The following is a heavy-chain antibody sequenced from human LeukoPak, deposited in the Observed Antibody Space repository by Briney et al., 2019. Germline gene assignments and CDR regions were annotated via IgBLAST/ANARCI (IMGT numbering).Heavy chain of an antibody. V-gene: IGHV3-23*01. Sequence: GGSLRLSCAASGFTFSSYAMSWVRQAPGKGLEWVSAISGSGGSTYYADSVKGRFTISRDNSKNTLYLQVNSLRPEDTAVYYCARDQQNGYSSGWSFDSWGQGTLVTVSS. CDR3: ARDQQNGYSSGWSFDS. J-gene: IGHJ5*01. CDR1: GFTFSSYA. D-gene: IGHD6-19*01. CDR2: ISGSGGST.